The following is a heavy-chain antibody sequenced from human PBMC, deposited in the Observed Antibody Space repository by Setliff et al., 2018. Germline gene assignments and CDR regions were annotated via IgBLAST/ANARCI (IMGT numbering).Heavy chain of an antibody. CDR1: GYTFTSYG. V-gene: IGHV1-18*01. J-gene: IGHJ4*02. Sequence: GASVKVSCKASGYTFTSYGFSWVRQAPGQGLEWMGWISVYNGKTKYAQKFQGRVTMTTDTSTRTAYMEVTSLRSDDTAVYYCARADYSSSLHYFDYWGQGTLVTVSS. D-gene: IGHD6-13*01. CDR3: ARADYSSSLHYFDY. CDR2: ISVYNGKT.